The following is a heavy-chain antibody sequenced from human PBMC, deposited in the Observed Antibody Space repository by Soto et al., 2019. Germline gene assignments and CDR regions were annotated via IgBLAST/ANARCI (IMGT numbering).Heavy chain of an antibody. D-gene: IGHD3-10*01. J-gene: IGHJ3*02. CDR2: INPGDSDT. CDR3: ERHPIWFGEYHAFDI. CDR1: GYSFTNHW. V-gene: IGHV5-51*01. Sequence: GESLKISCQGSGYSFTNHWIAWVRQMPGEGLEWMGIINPGDSDTRYSPSFQGQVTISADKSISTAYLQWSSLKASDTAMYYCERHPIWFGEYHAFDIWGQGTMVTVSS.